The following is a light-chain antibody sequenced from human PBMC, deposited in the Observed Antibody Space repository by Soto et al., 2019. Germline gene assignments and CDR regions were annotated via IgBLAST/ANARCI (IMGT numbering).Light chain of an antibody. CDR3: CSYAGSYTYVV. CDR1: SSDVAAYNY. Sequence: QSALTQPRSVSGSPGQSVTISCTGTSSDVAAYNYVSWYQQHPGKAPKLLICDVSRRPSGVPDRFSGSKSGNTASLTISGLHAEDEADYYCCSYAGSYTYVVFGGGTKLTVL. CDR2: DVS. V-gene: IGLV2-11*01. J-gene: IGLJ2*01.